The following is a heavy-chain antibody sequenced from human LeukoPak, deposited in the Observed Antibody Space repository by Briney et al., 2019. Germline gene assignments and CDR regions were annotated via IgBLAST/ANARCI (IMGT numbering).Heavy chain of an antibody. D-gene: IGHD3-10*01. CDR3: ASHTYYLSSGSFGH. Sequence: ASVKVSCKASGYTFTSFDINWVRQAAGQGPEWMGWMNPGSGNTGYAQRFRGRVTMTRDTSISTTYLELSSLTSEDTAVYYCASHTYYLSSGSFGHWGQGTLVTVSS. CDR1: GYTFTSFD. V-gene: IGHV1-8*01. J-gene: IGHJ4*02. CDR2: MNPGSGNT.